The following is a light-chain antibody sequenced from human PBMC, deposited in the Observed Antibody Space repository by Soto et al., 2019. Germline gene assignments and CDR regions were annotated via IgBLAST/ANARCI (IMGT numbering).Light chain of an antibody. V-gene: IGLV2-14*01. Sequence: QSALTQPASVSGSPGQSITISCTGTSSDVGAYNYVSWYQQHPGKAPSLMIYDVTNRPSGVSNRFSGSKSGNTASLTISGLQAEDEADYYCSSYTRTSTYVFGAGTKVT. CDR2: DVT. J-gene: IGLJ1*01. CDR3: SSYTRTSTYV. CDR1: SSDVGAYNY.